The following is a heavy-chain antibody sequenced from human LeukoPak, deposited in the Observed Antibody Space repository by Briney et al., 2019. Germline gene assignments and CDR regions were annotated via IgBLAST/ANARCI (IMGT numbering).Heavy chain of an antibody. J-gene: IGHJ4*02. Sequence: PSETLSLTCSVSGGSISSSNYYWSWIRQPAGKGLEWIGRIYTSESTNYNPSLKSRVTISVDTSKNQFSLKLSSMTAADTAVYYCARTYYDYVWGSYRPYYFDYWGQGTLVTVSS. V-gene: IGHV4-61*02. CDR1: GGSISSSNYY. CDR2: IYTSEST. D-gene: IGHD3-16*02. CDR3: ARTYYDYVWGSYRPYYFDY.